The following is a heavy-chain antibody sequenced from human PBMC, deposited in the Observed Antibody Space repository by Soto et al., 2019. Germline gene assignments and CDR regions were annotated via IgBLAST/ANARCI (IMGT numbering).Heavy chain of an antibody. CDR2: ILDAGSDK. J-gene: IGHJ4*02. CDR3: ARDDDYGDNGLDY. Sequence: QVQLVESGGGVVQPGRSLRLSCAASGFSFSSYGMHWVRQAPGKGLEWVAVILDAGSDKDYTDAVKGRFTISRDNSKNTLYLEMNSLRAEDTAVYYCARDDDYGDNGLDYWGQGTLVTVSS. V-gene: IGHV3-33*01. CDR1: GFSFSSYG. D-gene: IGHD4-17*01.